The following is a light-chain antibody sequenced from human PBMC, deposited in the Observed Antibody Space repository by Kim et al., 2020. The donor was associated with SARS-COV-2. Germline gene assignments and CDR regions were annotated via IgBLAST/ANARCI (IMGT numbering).Light chain of an antibody. Sequence: QSALTQPPSASGSLGQSVTISCAGTSSDIGGYNFVSWYQQYPGQAPKVVISNVSQRPSGVPGRFSGSKSGNTASLTISGLQAEDEADYYCTSYATSGYATSGGLVFGGGTQLTVL. J-gene: IGLJ2*01. CDR1: SSDIGGYNF. V-gene: IGLV2-8*01. CDR3: TSYATSGYATSGGLV. CDR2: NVS.